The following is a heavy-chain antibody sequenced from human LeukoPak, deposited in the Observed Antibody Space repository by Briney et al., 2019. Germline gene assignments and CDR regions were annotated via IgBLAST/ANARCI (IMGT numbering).Heavy chain of an antibody. CDR3: ARRNRVGYSYGLKPYYYYYYYMDV. D-gene: IGHD5-18*01. J-gene: IGHJ6*03. CDR1: GGSISSYY. V-gene: IGHV4-59*12. CDR2: IFYSGST. Sequence: SETLSLTCTVSGGSISSYYWSWIRQPPGKGLEWIGYIFYSGSTNYNPSLKSRVTISVNTSKNQFSLKLSSVTAADTAVYYCARRNRVGYSYGLKPYYYYYYYMDVWGKGTTVTISS.